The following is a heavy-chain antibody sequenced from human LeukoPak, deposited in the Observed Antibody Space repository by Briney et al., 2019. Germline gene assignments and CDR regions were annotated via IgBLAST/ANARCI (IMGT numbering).Heavy chain of an antibody. Sequence: QTGGSLRLSCAASGFTFSSYAMHWVRQAPGKGLEWVAVISYDGSNKYYADSVKGRFTISRDNSKNTLYLQMNSLRAEDTAVYYCARGWEPQGYWGQGTLVTVSS. J-gene: IGHJ4*02. D-gene: IGHD1-26*01. CDR1: GFTFSSYA. CDR3: ARGWEPQGY. V-gene: IGHV3-30-3*01. CDR2: ISYDGSNK.